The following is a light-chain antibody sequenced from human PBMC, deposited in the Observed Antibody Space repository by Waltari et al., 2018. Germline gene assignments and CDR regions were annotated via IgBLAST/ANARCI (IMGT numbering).Light chain of an antibody. J-gene: IGKJ2*01. Sequence: IVMTQSPDSLGVSMGGRATNNCKYSQSVLYSPNSRNCLAWFQQRPGQPPKLLIYWASTRESGIPDRFSGSGSGTDFTLTISSLEAEDFAVYYCQQYDTSPDTFGQGTKLDIK. CDR2: WAS. CDR3: QQYDTSPDT. V-gene: IGKV4-1*01. CDR1: QSVLYSPNSRNC.